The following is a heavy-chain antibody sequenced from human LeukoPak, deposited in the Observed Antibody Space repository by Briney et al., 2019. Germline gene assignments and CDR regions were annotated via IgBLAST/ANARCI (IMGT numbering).Heavy chain of an antibody. D-gene: IGHD3-22*01. CDR1: GGSISSSSYY. Sequence: SETLSLTCTVSGGSISSSSYYWGWIRQPPGKGLEWIGSIYYSGSNYYNPSLKSRVTISVDTSKNQFSLKLSTVTAAGTAVYYCARVGITMIVGDAFDIWGQGTMVTVSS. CDR3: ARVGITMIVGDAFDI. J-gene: IGHJ3*02. CDR2: IYYSGSN. V-gene: IGHV4-39*07.